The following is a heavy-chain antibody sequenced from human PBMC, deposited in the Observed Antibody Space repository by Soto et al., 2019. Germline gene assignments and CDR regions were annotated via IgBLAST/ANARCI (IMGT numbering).Heavy chain of an antibody. J-gene: IGHJ6*02. Sequence: GGSLRLSCAASGFTFSDYYMSWIRQAPGKGLEWVSYISNSGTTIYYADSVKGRFTISRDNAKDSLYLHINSLRAVDTAVYYCANVRMGRSFYHYYAMDVWGQGTTVTVSS. D-gene: IGHD1-26*01. CDR1: GFTFSDYY. CDR2: ISNSGTTI. V-gene: IGHV3-11*04. CDR3: ANVRMGRSFYHYYAMDV.